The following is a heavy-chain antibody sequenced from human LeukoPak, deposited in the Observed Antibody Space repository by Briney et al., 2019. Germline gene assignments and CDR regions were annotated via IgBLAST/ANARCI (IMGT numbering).Heavy chain of an antibody. CDR1: GFIVSSKY. J-gene: IGHJ6*04. V-gene: IGHV3-53*01. CDR2: IYSGGTT. D-gene: IGHD3-16*01. Sequence: PGGSLGLSCAASGFIVSSKYMSWVRQAPGKGLEWVSVIYSGGTTYYADSVRGRFTISRDHSKNTLYLQMNSLRVEDTAVYYCARGGGSLPMDVWGKGTTVTVSS. CDR3: ARGGGSLPMDV.